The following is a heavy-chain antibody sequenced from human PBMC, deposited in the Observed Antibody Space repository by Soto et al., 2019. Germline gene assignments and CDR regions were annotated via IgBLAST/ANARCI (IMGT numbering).Heavy chain of an antibody. J-gene: IGHJ5*02. V-gene: IGHV1-18*01. Sequence: ASVRVSCKASGYTFTSYGISWVRQAPGQGLEWMGWISAYNGNTNYAQKLQGRVTMTTDTSTSTAYMELRSLRSDDTAVYYCARDLGGYGLPRFDPWGQGTLVTVSS. D-gene: IGHD5-12*01. CDR1: GYTFTSYG. CDR2: ISAYNGNT. CDR3: ARDLGGYGLPRFDP.